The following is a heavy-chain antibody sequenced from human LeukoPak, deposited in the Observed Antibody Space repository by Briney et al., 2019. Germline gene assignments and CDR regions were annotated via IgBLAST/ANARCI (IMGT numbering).Heavy chain of an antibody. V-gene: IGHV3-7*03. CDR1: GFSFSSYW. CDR3: VRGLGTGSY. J-gene: IGHJ4*02. D-gene: IGHD3-9*01. CDR2: IKQDGSQK. Sequence: GGSLRLSCAASGFSFSSYWMSWVRQAPGKGLEWVANIKQDGSQKHYVDSVKGRFTISRDNAKNSLYLQMNSLRVEDTAVYYCVRGLGTGSYWGQGTLVTVSP.